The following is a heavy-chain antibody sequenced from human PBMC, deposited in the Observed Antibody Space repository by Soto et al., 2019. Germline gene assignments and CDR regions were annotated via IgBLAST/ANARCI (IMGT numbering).Heavy chain of an antibody. V-gene: IGHV3-21*01. CDR2: ISSSSTYI. CDR3: ATLIVATNYFDY. CDR1: GFTFSTYS. J-gene: IGHJ4*02. Sequence: GGSLRLSCAASGFTFSTYSMNWVRQAPGKGLEWVSFISSSSTYIYYADSVKGRFTISRDNAKNSLYLQMNSLRAEDTAVYYCATLIVATNYFDYWGQGTLVTVSS. D-gene: IGHD5-12*01.